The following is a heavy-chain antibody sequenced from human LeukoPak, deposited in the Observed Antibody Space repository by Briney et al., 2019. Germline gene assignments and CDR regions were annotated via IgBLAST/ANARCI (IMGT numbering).Heavy chain of an antibody. CDR2: VYYSGTT. Sequence: SETLSVTCSVSGGSISSSGYYWGWIRQPPGKGLEWIGSVYYSGTTYYNPSLKSRVIISVDTSKNQFSLRLSSVTAADTAIYYCAREYSSSRYDYWGQGTPVSVSS. V-gene: IGHV4-39*07. CDR1: GGSISSSGYY. CDR3: AREYSSSRYDY. D-gene: IGHD6-13*01. J-gene: IGHJ4*02.